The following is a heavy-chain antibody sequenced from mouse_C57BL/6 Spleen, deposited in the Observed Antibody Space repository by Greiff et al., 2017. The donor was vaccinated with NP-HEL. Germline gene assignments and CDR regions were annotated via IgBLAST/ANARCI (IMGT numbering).Heavy chain of an antibody. J-gene: IGHJ1*03. CDR3: ARHGSSYGYFDV. CDR1: GFTFSSYG. Sequence: EVQVVESGGDLVKPGGSLKLSCAASGFTFSSYGMSWVRQTPDKRLEWVATISSGGSYTYYPDSVKGRFTISRDNAKNTLYLQMSSLKSEDTAMYYCARHGSSYGYFDVWGTGTTVTVSS. D-gene: IGHD1-1*01. V-gene: IGHV5-6*01. CDR2: ISSGGSYT.